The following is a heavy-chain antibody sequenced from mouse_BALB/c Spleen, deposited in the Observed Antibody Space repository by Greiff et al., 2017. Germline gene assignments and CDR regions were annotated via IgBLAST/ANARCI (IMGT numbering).Heavy chain of an antibody. V-gene: IGHV2-2*02. CDR2: IWSGGST. J-gene: IGHJ4*01. CDR1: GFSLTSYG. CDR3: ATYYGYDRGYYYAMDY. Sequence: QVQLQQPGPGLVQPSQSLSITCTVSGFSLTSYGVHWVRQSPGKGLEWLGVIWSGGSTDYNAAFISRLSISKDNSKSQVFFKMNSLQANDTAIYYCATYYGYDRGYYYAMDYWGQGTSVTVSS. D-gene: IGHD2-9*01.